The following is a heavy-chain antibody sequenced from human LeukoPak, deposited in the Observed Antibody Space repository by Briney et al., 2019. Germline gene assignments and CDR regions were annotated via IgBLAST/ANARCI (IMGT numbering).Heavy chain of an antibody. CDR3: AKDSPTSITTEPLFDP. D-gene: IGHD3-3*01. Sequence: GGSLRLSCAASGFTFSSYAMSWVRQAPGKGLEWVSAISGSGGSTYYADSVKGRFTISRDNSKNTLYLQMNSLRAEDTAVYYCAKDSPTSITTEPLFDPWGQGTLVTVSS. CDR2: ISGSGGST. J-gene: IGHJ5*02. V-gene: IGHV3-23*01. CDR1: GFTFSSYA.